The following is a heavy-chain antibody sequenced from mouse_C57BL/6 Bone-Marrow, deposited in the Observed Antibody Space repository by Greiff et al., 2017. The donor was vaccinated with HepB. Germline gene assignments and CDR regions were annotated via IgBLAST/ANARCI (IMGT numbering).Heavy chain of an antibody. D-gene: IGHD2-4*01. CDR2: INYDGSST. CDR3: ARGRDYPEMDY. Sequence: EVQGVESAGGLVQPGSSMKLSCTASGFTFSDYYMAWVRQVPEKGLEWVANINYDGSSTYYLDSLKSRFIISRDNAKNILYLQMSSLKSEDTATYYCARGRDYPEMDYWCQGTSVTVSS. V-gene: IGHV5-16*01. J-gene: IGHJ4*01. CDR1: GFTFSDYY.